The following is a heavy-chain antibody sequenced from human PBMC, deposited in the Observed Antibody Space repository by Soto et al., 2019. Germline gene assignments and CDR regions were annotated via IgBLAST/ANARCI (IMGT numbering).Heavy chain of an antibody. J-gene: IGHJ4*02. Sequence: QVPLVESGGGVVKPGRSLRLSCAASGFTFSSYGMHWVLQAPGKGMKWVAVIWNDGSKKYYADSVKGRFTISIDNSKNTLYLKMNSLRAEDTAVYACARDSRAALGEVASFDFRGPGRLVTVSS. D-gene: IGHD3-16*01. CDR1: GFTFSSYG. V-gene: IGHV3-33*01. CDR3: ARDSRAALGEVASFDF. CDR2: IWNDGSKK.